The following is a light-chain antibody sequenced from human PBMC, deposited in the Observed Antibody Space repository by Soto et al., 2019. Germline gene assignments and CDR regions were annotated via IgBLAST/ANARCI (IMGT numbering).Light chain of an antibody. CDR1: QSVSSN. CDR3: QQYNNWPPWT. Sequence: EIVMTQSPATLSVSPGERATLSCRASQSVSSNLAWYQQKPGQTHRLLIYGASTRATGIPARFSGSGSGTELTLTISSLQSEDFAVYYCQQYNNWPPWTFGQGTKVEIK. CDR2: GAS. V-gene: IGKV3-15*01. J-gene: IGKJ1*01.